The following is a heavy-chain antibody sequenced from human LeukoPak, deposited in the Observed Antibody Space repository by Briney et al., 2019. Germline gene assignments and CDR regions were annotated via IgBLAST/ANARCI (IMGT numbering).Heavy chain of an antibody. J-gene: IGHJ5*02. Sequence: ASVKVSCKASGGTFSRYAISWVRQAPGQGLEWMGGITPIFGIPNYAQKFQGRVTITADESTSTAYMELSSLRFEDTAVYYCATGYGSGWPKGGHNNWFDPWGQGTLVTVSS. D-gene: IGHD6-19*01. V-gene: IGHV1-69*13. CDR2: ITPIFGIP. CDR1: GGTFSRYA. CDR3: ATGYGSGWPKGGHNNWFDP.